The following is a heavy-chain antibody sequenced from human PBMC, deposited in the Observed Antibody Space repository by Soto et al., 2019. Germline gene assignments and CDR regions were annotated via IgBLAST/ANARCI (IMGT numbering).Heavy chain of an antibody. CDR2: ITGGGVTT. CDR1: GFTFRNYA. V-gene: IGHV3-23*01. CDR3: TSRGYYNFDYFDY. D-gene: IGHD3-3*01. J-gene: IGHJ4*02. Sequence: PGGSMRLSCAASGFTFRNYAMTWVRQAPGKGLEWVSAITGGGVTTYYSDSVKGRFTISRDNSKNTRYFQLNSLRAEDTAVYYWTSRGYYNFDYFDYWGQGSLVTVSS.